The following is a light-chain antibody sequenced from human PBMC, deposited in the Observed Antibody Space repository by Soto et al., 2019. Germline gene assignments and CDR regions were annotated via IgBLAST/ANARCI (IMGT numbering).Light chain of an antibody. J-gene: IGLJ1*01. CDR1: SSDVGGYNY. Sequence: QSVLTQPRSVSGSPGQSVTISCTGTSSDVGGYNYVSWYQQHPGKAPKLMIYDVSKRPSGVPDRFSGSKSGNTASLTISGLQAEDEADYYCCSYAGFYTYYVFGTGTKLTVL. CDR3: CSYAGFYTYYV. CDR2: DVS. V-gene: IGLV2-11*01.